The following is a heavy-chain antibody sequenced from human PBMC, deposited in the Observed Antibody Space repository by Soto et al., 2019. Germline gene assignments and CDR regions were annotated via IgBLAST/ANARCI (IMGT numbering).Heavy chain of an antibody. V-gene: IGHV3-33*01. CDR1: GFTFSSYG. Sequence: VGSLRLSCAASGFTFSSYGMHWVRQAPGKGLEWVAVIWYDGSNKYYADSVRGRFTISRDNSKNTLYLQMNSLRAEDTAVYYCARGYSYGYQAPVGYWGQGTLVTVSS. J-gene: IGHJ4*02. CDR3: ARGYSYGYQAPVGY. CDR2: IWYDGSNK. D-gene: IGHD5-18*01.